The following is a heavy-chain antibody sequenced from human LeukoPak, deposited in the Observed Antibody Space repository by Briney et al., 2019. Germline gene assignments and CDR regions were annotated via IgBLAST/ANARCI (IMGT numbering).Heavy chain of an antibody. CDR2: IYYSGST. CDR3: ARDGGPAFDI. V-gene: IGHV4-59*01. J-gene: IGHJ3*02. D-gene: IGHD3-16*01. Sequence: SETLSLTCTVSGRSISSYYWSWIRQPPGKGLEWIGYIYYSGSTNYNPSLKSRVTISVDTSKKQFSLKLSSVTAADTAVYYCARDGGPAFDIWGQGTMVTVSS. CDR1: GRSISSYY.